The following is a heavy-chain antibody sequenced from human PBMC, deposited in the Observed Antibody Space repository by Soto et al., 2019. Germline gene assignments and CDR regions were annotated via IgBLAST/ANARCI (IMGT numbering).Heavy chain of an antibody. Sequence: HPGGSLRLSCAASGFTFSSYSMNWVRQAPGKGLEWVSFVVGSVTYYADSVKGRFTISRDNAKNSLFLQMNSLRVEDTAVYYCVRDHLWAFDHWGQGALVTVSS. CDR1: GFTFSSYS. V-gene: IGHV3-48*01. CDR3: VRDHLWAFDH. D-gene: IGHD2-21*01. CDR2: VVGSVT. J-gene: IGHJ4*02.